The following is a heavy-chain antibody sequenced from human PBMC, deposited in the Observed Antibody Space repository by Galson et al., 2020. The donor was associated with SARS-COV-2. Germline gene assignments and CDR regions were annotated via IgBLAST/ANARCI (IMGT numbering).Heavy chain of an antibody. CDR2: IYYSGST. CDR3: ARDRTSRTYDLWSEESDTYYYYMDV. Sequence: SETLSLTCTVSGGSISSYYWSWIRQPPGKGLEWIGYIYYSGSTNYNPSLKSRVTISVDTSKNQFSLKLSTVTAADTAVYYCARDRTSRTYDLWSEESDTYYYYMDVWGKGTTVTVSS. CDR1: GGSISSYY. D-gene: IGHD3-3*01. J-gene: IGHJ6*03. V-gene: IGHV4-59*01.